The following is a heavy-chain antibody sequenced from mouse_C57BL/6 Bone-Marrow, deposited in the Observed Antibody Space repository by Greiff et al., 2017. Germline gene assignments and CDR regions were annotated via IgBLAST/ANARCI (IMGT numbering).Heavy chain of an antibody. V-gene: IGHV1-55*01. CDR3: ARGGVWYGYDGYFDY. CDR2: IYPGSGST. J-gene: IGHJ2*01. D-gene: IGHD2-2*01. Sequence: VQLQQPGAELVKPGASVKMSCKASGYTFTSYWITWVKQRPGQGLEWMGDIYPGSGSTNYNEKFKSKATLTVDTSSSTAYMQLSSLTSEDSAVYDCARGGVWYGYDGYFDYWGQGTTLTVSS. CDR1: GYTFTSYW.